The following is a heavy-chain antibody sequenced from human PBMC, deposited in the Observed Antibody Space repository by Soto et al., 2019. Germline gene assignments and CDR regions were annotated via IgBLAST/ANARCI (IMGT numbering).Heavy chain of an antibody. V-gene: IGHV1-18*01. CDR2: INTYNGHT. J-gene: IGHJ3*02. D-gene: IGHD6-13*01. CDR3: ARDLVYGSRSTVRFDI. Sequence: QVQLVQSGTEVKKPGASVKVSCKASGYTFTNYGISWVRQAPGQGLEWLAWINTYNGHTNYAQKLQGRVTLTTDTSTCTAYMELRSLRSDDTGVYYCARDLVYGSRSTVRFDIWGQGTMVTVSS. CDR1: GYTFTNYG.